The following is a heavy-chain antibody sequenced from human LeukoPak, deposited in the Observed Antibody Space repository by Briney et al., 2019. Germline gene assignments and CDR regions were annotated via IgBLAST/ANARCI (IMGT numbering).Heavy chain of an antibody. V-gene: IGHV3-7*01. CDR2: INPDGSEK. J-gene: IGHJ4*02. D-gene: IGHD4-17*01. CDR3: ARGSFTLRDGDYETGDY. CDR1: GFRFGSDW. Sequence: PGGSLRLSCAASGFRFGSDWMIWVRQAPGKGLEWVANINPDGSEKYYVDSVKGRFTISRDNAKNSLYLQMNSLRAEDTAVYYYARGSFTLRDGDYETGDYWGQGTLVTVSS.